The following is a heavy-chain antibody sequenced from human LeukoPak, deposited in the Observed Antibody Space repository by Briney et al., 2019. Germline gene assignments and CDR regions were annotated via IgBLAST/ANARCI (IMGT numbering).Heavy chain of an antibody. CDR1: GGSISSSSYY. CDR3: ARHPDVAASDY. V-gene: IGHV4-39*01. D-gene: IGHD6-13*01. J-gene: IGHJ4*02. Sequence: SETLSLTCTVSGGSISSSSYYWGWIRQPPGKGLEWIGSIYYSGSTYYNPSLKSRVTISVDTSKNQFSLKLSSVTAADTAVYYCARHPDVAASDYWGQGTLVTVSS. CDR2: IYYSGST.